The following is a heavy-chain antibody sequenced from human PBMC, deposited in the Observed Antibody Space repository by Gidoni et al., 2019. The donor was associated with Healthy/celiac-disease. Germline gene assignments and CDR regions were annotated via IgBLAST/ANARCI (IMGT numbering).Heavy chain of an antibody. J-gene: IGHJ4*02. V-gene: IGHV3-30-3*01. CDR1: GFTFSSYA. CDR2: ISDDGSNK. D-gene: IGHD3-3*01. CDR3: ASGGTITIFGVAFHYFDY. Sequence: QVQLVESGGGVVQTGRSLRLSCAASGFTFSSYAMHWVRQAPGKGLKWVAVISDDGSNKYSADSVKGRFTISRDNSKNTLYLQMNSLRAEDTAVYYCASGGTITIFGVAFHYFDYWGQGTLVTVSS.